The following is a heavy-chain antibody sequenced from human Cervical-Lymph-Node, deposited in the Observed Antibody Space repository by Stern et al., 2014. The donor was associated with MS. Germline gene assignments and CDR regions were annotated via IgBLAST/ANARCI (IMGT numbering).Heavy chain of an antibody. CDR1: GGTVNNQTYY. J-gene: IGHJ4*02. CDR2: ILYSGIT. CDR3: ARRAASSGWSYDY. V-gene: IGHV4-39*01. Sequence: QLQLQESGPGLVKSSETLSLTCTVSGGTVNNQTYYWAWIRQPPGGGLEWIGSILYSGITYYNPPLKSRVTLFIDKPNTQFFLKLSSLTAADTAVYYCARRAASSGWSYDYWGQGGLVTVSS. D-gene: IGHD6-19*01.